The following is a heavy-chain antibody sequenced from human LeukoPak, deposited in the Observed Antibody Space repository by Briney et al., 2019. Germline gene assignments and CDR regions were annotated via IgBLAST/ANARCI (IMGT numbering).Heavy chain of an antibody. J-gene: IGHJ4*02. CDR1: GFTFSTYG. D-gene: IGHD2-21*01. CDR3: AKDGVAKKVDC. Sequence: GGSLRLSCAASGFTFSTYGMHWVRQAPGKGLEWVAFIRDDGSNKYYADSVKGRFTISRDNSKNTVYVQMNSLRTEDTAVYYCAKDGVAKKVDCWGQGTLVTVSS. V-gene: IGHV3-30*02. CDR2: IRDDGSNK.